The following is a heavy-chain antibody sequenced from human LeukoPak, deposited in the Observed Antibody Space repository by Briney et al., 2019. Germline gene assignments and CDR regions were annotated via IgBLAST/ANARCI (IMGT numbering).Heavy chain of an antibody. CDR2: IGSNGGNI. J-gene: IGHJ4*02. CDR3: ARIYYYGSGSGEY. Sequence: GGSLRLSCAASGFTLSDYYMSWIRQAPGKGLEWIAYIGSNGGNIFYADSVKDRFTISRDNAKNSLYLQMDSLRAEDTAVYYCARIYYYGSGSGEYWGQGTLVTVSS. V-gene: IGHV3-11*04. CDR1: GFTLSDYY. D-gene: IGHD3-10*01.